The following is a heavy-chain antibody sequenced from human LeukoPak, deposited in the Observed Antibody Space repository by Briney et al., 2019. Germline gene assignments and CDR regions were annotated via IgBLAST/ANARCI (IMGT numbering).Heavy chain of an antibody. Sequence: GGSLRLSCAASGFTFSSYAMSWVRQAPGKGLEWVSAISGRGGSTYYADSVEGRFTISRDNSKNTLYLQMNSLRAEDTAVYYCAKLPDIVVVPLNWFDPWGQGTLVTVSS. J-gene: IGHJ5*02. D-gene: IGHD2-2*01. CDR3: AKLPDIVVVPLNWFDP. V-gene: IGHV3-23*01. CDR2: ISGRGGST. CDR1: GFTFSSYA.